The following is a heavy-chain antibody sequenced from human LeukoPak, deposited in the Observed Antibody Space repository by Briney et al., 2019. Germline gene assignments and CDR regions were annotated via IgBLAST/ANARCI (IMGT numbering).Heavy chain of an antibody. CDR3: ARAPKGSYYSSTPFDY. Sequence: GASVKVSCKASGYTFTSYDINWVRQATGQGREWMGWMNPNSGNTGYAQKFQGRVTITRNTSISTAYMELSSLRSEDTAVYYCARAPKGSYYSSTPFDYWGQGTLVTVSS. CDR1: GYTFTSYD. J-gene: IGHJ4*02. D-gene: IGHD1-26*01. CDR2: MNPNSGNT. V-gene: IGHV1-8*03.